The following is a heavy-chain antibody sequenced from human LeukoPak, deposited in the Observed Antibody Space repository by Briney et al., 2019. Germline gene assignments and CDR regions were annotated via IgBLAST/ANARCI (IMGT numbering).Heavy chain of an antibody. J-gene: IGHJ3*02. V-gene: IGHV3-7*01. Sequence: GGSLRLSCAASGFSFNNYWMNWVRQAPGQGLEWVGRIKKEGSEGYYVDSVKGRVTMSRDNTMNSLYLEMNSLRAEDTAVYYCWRDMAGPPQEAFDIWGQGTMVTVSS. CDR1: GFSFNNYW. CDR3: WRDMAGPPQEAFDI. CDR2: IKKEGSEG. D-gene: IGHD3-10*01.